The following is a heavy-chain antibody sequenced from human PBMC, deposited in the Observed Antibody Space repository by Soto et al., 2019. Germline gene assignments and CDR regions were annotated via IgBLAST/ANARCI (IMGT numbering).Heavy chain of an antibody. CDR2: ISYDGSNK. V-gene: IGHV3-30-3*01. CDR3: AEGWAAAGRLVGY. CDR1: GFTFSSYA. Sequence: QVQLVESGGGVVQPGRSLRLSCAASGFTFSSYAMHWVRQAPGKGLEWVAVISYDGSNKYYADSVKGRFTISRDNSKNTLYLQMNSLRAEDTAVYYCAEGWAAAGRLVGYWGQGTLVTVSS. J-gene: IGHJ4*02. D-gene: IGHD6-13*01.